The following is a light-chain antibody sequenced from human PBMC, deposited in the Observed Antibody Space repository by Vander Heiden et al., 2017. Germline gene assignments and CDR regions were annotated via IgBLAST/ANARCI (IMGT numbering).Light chain of an antibody. CDR1: KYVSRY. V-gene: IGKV3-11*01. CDR3: QQPRN. CDR2: EAS. J-gene: IGKJ5*01. Sequence: EIVLTQSPATLSLSPGESATLPRRASKYVSRYLAGAQQKPGQAPRLLFYEASNSATSIRGRCSGSGSATDFTRTISGVVPDDFGGHACQQPRNFGQGTQVEIK.